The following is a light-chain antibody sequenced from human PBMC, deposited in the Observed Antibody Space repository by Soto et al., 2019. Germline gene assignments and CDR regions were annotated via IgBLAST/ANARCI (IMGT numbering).Light chain of an antibody. J-gene: IGKJ2*01. CDR3: QQYNNWPQT. V-gene: IGKV3-15*01. Sequence: ETVMTQSPATLSVSPGERATLSCRASQTLSSNLAWYQQKPGQAPRLLIYGASTRATGIPARFSGSGSGTEFTLTISSLQSEDVAVYYCQQYNNWPQTFGQGTKLEIK. CDR2: GAS. CDR1: QTLSSN.